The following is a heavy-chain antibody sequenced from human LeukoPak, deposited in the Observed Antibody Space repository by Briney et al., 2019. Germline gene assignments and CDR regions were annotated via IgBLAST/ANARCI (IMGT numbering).Heavy chain of an antibody. CDR3: AKGFSWGSYFDY. D-gene: IGHD7-27*01. J-gene: IGHJ4*02. V-gene: IGHV3-23*01. Sequence: PGGSLILSCAASGFTFSSYAMSWVRQAPGKGLEWVSTISNSGGSTYYSDSVKGRFTISRDNSKNTLFLQMNSLRAEDTAIYYCAKGFSWGSYFDYWGQGTLVTVSS. CDR1: GFTFSSYA. CDR2: ISNSGGST.